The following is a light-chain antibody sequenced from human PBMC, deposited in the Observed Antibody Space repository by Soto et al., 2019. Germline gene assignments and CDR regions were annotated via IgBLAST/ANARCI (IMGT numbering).Light chain of an antibody. Sequence: EIVMTQSPATLSVSPGGRATLSCRASQSVSSNLAWYQQKPGQAARLLIYGASTRATGIPARFSGSGSGTEFTLTISSLQSEDFAVYYCQQYNNWPPWTFGQGTKVEIK. V-gene: IGKV3-15*01. CDR2: GAS. CDR3: QQYNNWPPWT. J-gene: IGKJ1*01. CDR1: QSVSSN.